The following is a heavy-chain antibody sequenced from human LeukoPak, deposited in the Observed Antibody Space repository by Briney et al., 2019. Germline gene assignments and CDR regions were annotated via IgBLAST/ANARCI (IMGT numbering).Heavy chain of an antibody. CDR2: IYYSGST. J-gene: IGHJ6*02. D-gene: IGHD3-10*01. V-gene: IGHV4-39*01. CDR3: ARAGGYGSGSYSGYYGMDV. CDR1: GGSISSSSYY. Sequence: PSETLSLTCTVSGGSISSSSYYWGWIRQPPGKGLEWIGSIYYSGSTYYNPSLKSRVTISVDTSKNQFSLKLSSVTAADTAVYYCARAGGYGSGSYSGYYGMDVWGQGTTVTVSS.